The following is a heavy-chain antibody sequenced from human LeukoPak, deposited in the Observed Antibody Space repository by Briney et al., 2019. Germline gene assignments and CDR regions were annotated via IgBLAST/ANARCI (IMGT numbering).Heavy chain of an antibody. V-gene: IGHV3-48*04. J-gene: IGHJ4*02. Sequence: GGSLRLSCAASGFIFSDYSMNWVRQAPGKGLEWVSYISSGSSTIYYADSVKGRFTISRDNAKNSLYLQMNSLRAEDTAVYYCARDRYYGSGKGFDYWGQGTLVTVSS. D-gene: IGHD3-10*01. CDR1: GFIFSDYS. CDR3: ARDRYYGSGKGFDY. CDR2: ISSGSSTI.